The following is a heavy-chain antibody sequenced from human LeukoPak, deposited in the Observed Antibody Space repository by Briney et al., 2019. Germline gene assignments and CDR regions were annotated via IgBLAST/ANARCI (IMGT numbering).Heavy chain of an antibody. CDR3: ARDHHCTYYDISP. V-gene: IGHV1-2*02. D-gene: IGHD3-9*01. CDR1: GYTFTDSY. J-gene: IGHJ5*02. Sequence: ASVKVSCEASGYTFTDSYIHCVPQAPGQGLEWVGWINPKRGRTDFAQTFQGRGTMTGDTFISTTYIELSRLRSDDTAVYYCARDHHCTYYDISPWGQGTLVSVSS. CDR2: INPKRGRT.